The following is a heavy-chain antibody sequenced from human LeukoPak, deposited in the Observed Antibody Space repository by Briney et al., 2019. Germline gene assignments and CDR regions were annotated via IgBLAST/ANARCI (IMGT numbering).Heavy chain of an antibody. D-gene: IGHD3-22*01. CDR2: INPNSGGT. CDR1: GYTFTGYY. CDR3: ARGARYYYDSSGYFDH. V-gene: IGHV1-2*02. Sequence: GASVKVSCKASGYTFTGYYMHWVRQAPGQGLEWMGWINPNSGGTNYAQKFQGRVTMTRDTSISTAYMELSRLRSDDTAVYYCARGARYYYDSSGYFDHWGQGTLVTVSS. J-gene: IGHJ4*02.